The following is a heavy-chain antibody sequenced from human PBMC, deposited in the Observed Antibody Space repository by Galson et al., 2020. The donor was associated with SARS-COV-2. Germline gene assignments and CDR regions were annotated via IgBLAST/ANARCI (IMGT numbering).Heavy chain of an antibody. J-gene: IGHJ5*01. CDR1: GLTFSNTE. D-gene: IGHD7-27*01. CDR3: ATGDVWFES. CDR2: ISMSGITI. Sequence: GGSLRLSCAASGLTFSNTEMNWVRQASGKGLEWLSYISMSGITIYYADSVKGRFTISRDNAENSLYLQMNSLRAEDTGIYYCATGDVWFESWGQGTLVTVSS. V-gene: IGHV3-48*03.